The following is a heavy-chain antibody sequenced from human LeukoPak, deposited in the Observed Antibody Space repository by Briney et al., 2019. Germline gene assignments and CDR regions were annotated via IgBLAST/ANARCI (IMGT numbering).Heavy chain of an antibody. D-gene: IGHD4-17*01. CDR2: IKSDGREK. CDR3: AKCVDGDRVYYYYYYYIDV. CDR1: GFTFSSYW. V-gene: IGHV3-7*03. Sequence: GGSLRLSCAASGFTFSSYWMSWIRQAPGKGLEWVGHIKSDGREKSYVDSVKGRLTISRDNAKNSLYLQMDSLRAEDTAVYYCAKCVDGDRVYYYYYYYIDVWGRGTTVTVSS. J-gene: IGHJ6*03.